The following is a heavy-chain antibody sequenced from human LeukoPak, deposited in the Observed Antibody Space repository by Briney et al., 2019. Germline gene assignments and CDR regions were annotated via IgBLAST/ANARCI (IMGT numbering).Heavy chain of an antibody. CDR2: ISDNEGRA. D-gene: IGHD5-18*01. CDR3: ARHDSFIPY. V-gene: IGHV3-23*01. Sequence: PRGSLTLPSAASGFNFNYYAMSWVRQAPGKGLEWVSGISDNEGRAYYTGSVKGRFTISRDRTKNTVYLQMHNLRADDTAVYFCARHDSFIPYWGQGTMATVSS. J-gene: IGHJ4*02. CDR1: GFNFNYYA.